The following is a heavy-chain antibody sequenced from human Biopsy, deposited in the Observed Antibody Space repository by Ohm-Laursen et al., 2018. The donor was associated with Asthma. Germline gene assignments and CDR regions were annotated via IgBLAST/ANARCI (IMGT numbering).Heavy chain of an antibody. V-gene: IGHV4-39*07. CDR1: GGSISNSNYY. CDR2: LHYSGSPYYT. J-gene: IGHJ4*02. Sequence: SETLSLTCTVSGGSISNSNYYWGWIRQSPGKGLEWIGSLHYSGSPYYTFYNPSLESRVTISLDASKNQFSLKLSSVTAADTAVYYCARGRSGDWLYYFDYWGQGALVTVSS. CDR3: ARGRSGDWLYYFDY. D-gene: IGHD2-21*01.